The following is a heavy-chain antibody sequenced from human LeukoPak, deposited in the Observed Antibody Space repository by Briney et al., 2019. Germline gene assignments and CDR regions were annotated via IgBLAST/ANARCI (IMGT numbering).Heavy chain of an antibody. CDR2: IYISGST. J-gene: IGHJ6*03. Sequence: ETLSLSRALCRGSTTAGMDYSGWVRHPPGKGQEWIVSIYISGSTYYNPSLKSRVTISVDTSKNQFSLKLSSVTAADTAVYYCARADYSSTWSHDYYYVDVWGKGTTVTVSS. CDR3: ARADYSSTWSHDYYYVDV. D-gene: IGHD6-13*01. V-gene: IGHV4-39*07. CDR1: RGSTTAGMDY.